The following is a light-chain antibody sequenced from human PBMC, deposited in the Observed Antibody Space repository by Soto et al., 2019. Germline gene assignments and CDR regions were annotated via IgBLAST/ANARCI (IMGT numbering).Light chain of an antibody. CDR2: GAS. J-gene: IGKJ5*01. Sequence: EIVMTQSPATLSVSPGERATLSCRASQSVSSNLAWYQQKPGQAPRLLIYGASIRATGIPARFSGSGSGTEFTLTISSLQSEDFAVYYCQQCNNWPLTFGQGTRLEIK. V-gene: IGKV3D-15*01. CDR1: QSVSSN. CDR3: QQCNNWPLT.